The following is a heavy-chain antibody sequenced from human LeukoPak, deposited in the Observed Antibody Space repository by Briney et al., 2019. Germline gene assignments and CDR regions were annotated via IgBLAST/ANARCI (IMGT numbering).Heavy chain of an antibody. CDR2: IKSDGSFS. J-gene: IGHJ4*02. V-gene: IGHV3-74*03. Sequence: PGGSLRLSCAASGFTFSSYWMHWVRQAPGKGLVWVSRIKSDGSFSTYADSVKGRFTISRDNAKNTLYLQMNSLRAEDAAVYYCASQYSSPNNFWGQGTLVTVSS. CDR1: GFTFSSYW. D-gene: IGHD6-13*01. CDR3: ASQYSSPNNF.